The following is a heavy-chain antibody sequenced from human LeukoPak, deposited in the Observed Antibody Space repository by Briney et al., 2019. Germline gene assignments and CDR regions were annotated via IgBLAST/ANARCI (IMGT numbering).Heavy chain of an antibody. Sequence: SETLSLTCIVSGGSISSSRDYWAWIRQPPGKGLEWIANIYYSGSTYYSPSLKSRVTISVDTSKNQFSLKLSSVTAADTAVYYCARGKKTRYYYDSSAAGLDPWGQGTLVTVSS. CDR3: ARGKKTRYYYDSSAAGLDP. V-gene: IGHV4-39*07. CDR1: GGSISSSRDY. D-gene: IGHD3-22*01. CDR2: IYYSGST. J-gene: IGHJ5*02.